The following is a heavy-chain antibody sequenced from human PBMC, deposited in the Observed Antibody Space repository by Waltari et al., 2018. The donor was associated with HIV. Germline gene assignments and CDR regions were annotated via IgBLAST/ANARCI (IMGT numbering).Heavy chain of an antibody. CDR2: CDPGEGET. D-gene: IGHD3-16*01. CDR1: GYIFTDYY. Sequence: EVQVEQSGAEVQKPGTTVKISCTVSGYIFTDYYIHWVEQAPGEGLVGMGLCDPGEGETQYERKCEDRVTISACTPTGTAHMELRGLKSEDTAVYYCVSARRFDFGGGGDVWGHGTTVTVSS. V-gene: IGHV1-69-2*01. J-gene: IGHJ6*02. CDR3: VSARRFDFGGGGDV.